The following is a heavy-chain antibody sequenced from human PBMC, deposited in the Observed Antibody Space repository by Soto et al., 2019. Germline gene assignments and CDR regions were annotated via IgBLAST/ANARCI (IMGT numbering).Heavy chain of an antibody. Sequence: GGSLRLSCAASDFVFSGYDMHWVRQVGGKGLEWVSAIDIFGGTYYSGAVKGRFTISRDNSKNTLYLQMNSLRAEDTAVYYCGKIAARPPPDLWGEEPLVTVSS. J-gene: IGHJ4*02. CDR1: DFVFSGYD. D-gene: IGHD6-6*01. CDR3: GKIAARPPPDL. CDR2: IDIFGGT. V-gene: IGHV3-13*01.